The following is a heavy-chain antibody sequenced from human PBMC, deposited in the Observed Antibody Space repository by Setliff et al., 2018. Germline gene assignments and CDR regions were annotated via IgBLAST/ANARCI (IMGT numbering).Heavy chain of an antibody. D-gene: IGHD1-1*01. CDR1: GVSVASHY. CDR2: VHENGET. J-gene: IGHJ5*02. CDR3: ARVVPLGGTDR. Sequence: PSETLSLTCTVSGVSVASHYWSWIRQAPGTGLEWIAYVHENGETNQNPSLKSRVTISVDTSKNQFSLNLSSVTAADTAIYYCARVVPLGGTDRWGQGTLVTVSS. V-gene: IGHV4-59*02.